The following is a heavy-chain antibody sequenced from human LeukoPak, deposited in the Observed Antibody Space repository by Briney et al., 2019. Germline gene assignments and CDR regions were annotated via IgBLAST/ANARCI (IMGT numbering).Heavy chain of an antibody. V-gene: IGHV1-46*01. CDR3: ARDLAAPGLDY. D-gene: IGHD6-13*01. Sequence: ASVKVSCKASGYTFTSYYIHWVRQAPGQGLEWMGIINPSGGSTSYAQKFQGRVTMTRDTSTSTVYMELSSLRSEDTAVYYCARDLAAPGLDYWGQGTLVTVSS. J-gene: IGHJ4*02. CDR2: INPSGGST. CDR1: GYTFTSYY.